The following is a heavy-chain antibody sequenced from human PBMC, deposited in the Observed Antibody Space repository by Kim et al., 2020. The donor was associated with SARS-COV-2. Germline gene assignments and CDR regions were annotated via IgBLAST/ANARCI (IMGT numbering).Heavy chain of an antibody. CDR3: ARAGYYECGGSYDRRAFDL. V-gene: IGHV3-13*01. CDR2: IGKAGDT. J-gene: IGHJ2*01. D-gene: IGHD3-22*01. CDR1: GFSFSSYD. Sequence: GGSLRLSCAASGFSFSSYDMHWVRQTTEKGLEWVSGIGKAGDTYYAGSVKGRFTLSRENAKNSLYLQMNSLRAGDTAVSFCARAGYYECGGSYDRRAFDL.